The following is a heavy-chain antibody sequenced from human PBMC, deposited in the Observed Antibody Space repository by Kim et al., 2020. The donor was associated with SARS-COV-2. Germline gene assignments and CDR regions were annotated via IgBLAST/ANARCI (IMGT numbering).Heavy chain of an antibody. Sequence: APVKGRFTISRDDSKNTLYLQMNSLKTEDTAVYYCTTGRRLYSSGWPFDYWGQGTLVTVSS. J-gene: IGHJ4*02. CDR3: TTGRRLYSSGWPFDY. D-gene: IGHD6-19*01. V-gene: IGHV3-15*01.